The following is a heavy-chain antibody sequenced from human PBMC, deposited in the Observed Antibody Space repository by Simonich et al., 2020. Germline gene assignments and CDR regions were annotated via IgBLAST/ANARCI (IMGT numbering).Heavy chain of an antibody. D-gene: IGHD1-1*01. Sequence: EVQLVESGVGLIQPGGSLRLSCAASGFTDSSNYMSWVRQAPGEGLEWGSVIYSGGSTYYADSVKGRFTIAREKSKNTLYLQINSLRAEDTAVYYCARWTATGYYFDYWGQGTLVTVSS. CDR1: GFTDSSNY. CDR3: ARWTATGYYFDY. CDR2: IYSGGST. J-gene: IGHJ4*02. V-gene: IGHV3-53*01.